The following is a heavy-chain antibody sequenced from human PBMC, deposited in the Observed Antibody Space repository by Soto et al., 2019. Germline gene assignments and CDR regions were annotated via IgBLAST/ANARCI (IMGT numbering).Heavy chain of an antibody. CDR3: ARDYYDGSASYGFEN. Sequence: GASVKVSCKASGYTFTSYDINWVRQATGQGLEWMGWMNPNSGGANIAQKFQGWVTMTRDTSISTTYMELSRLRSNDTAVYYCARDYYDGSASYGFENWGKGTMVTVSS. J-gene: IGHJ3*01. CDR2: MNPNSGGA. D-gene: IGHD3-16*01. V-gene: IGHV1-2*04. CDR1: GYTFTSYD.